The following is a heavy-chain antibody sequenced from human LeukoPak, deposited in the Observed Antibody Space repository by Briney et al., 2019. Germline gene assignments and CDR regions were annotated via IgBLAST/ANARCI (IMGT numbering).Heavy chain of an antibody. Sequence: PGGSLRLSCAASGFTVSSNYMSWVRQAPGKGLECVATIKLDGSEKYYVDSVKGRFTTSRDNSKNSLYLQMNSLRAEDTGVYYCARDVLVRPLRYYFDFWGQGALVTVSS. CDR3: ARDVLVRPLRYYFDF. CDR2: IKLDGSEK. V-gene: IGHV3-7*01. D-gene: IGHD1-1*01. J-gene: IGHJ4*02. CDR1: GFTVSSNY.